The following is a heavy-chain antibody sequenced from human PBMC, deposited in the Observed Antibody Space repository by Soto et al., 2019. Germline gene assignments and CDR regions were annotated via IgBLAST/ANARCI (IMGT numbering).Heavy chain of an antibody. D-gene: IGHD3-10*01. V-gene: IGHV1-69*01. CDR3: ARDRASEATCTFGY. J-gene: IGHJ4*02. CDR1: GGTFSSYA. CDR2: IIPIFGTA. Sequence: QVQLVQSGAEVKKPGSSVKVSCKASGGTFSSYAISWVRQAPGQGLEWMGGIIPIFGTANYAQKFQGRVTITADESTGTAYMELSSLRAEDTAVYDCARDRASEATCTFGYWGQGTLVTVSS.